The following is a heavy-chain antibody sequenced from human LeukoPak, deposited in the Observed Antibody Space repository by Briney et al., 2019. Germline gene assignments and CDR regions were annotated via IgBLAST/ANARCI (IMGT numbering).Heavy chain of an antibody. CDR1: GFTFSSYA. J-gene: IGHJ4*02. D-gene: IGHD4-11*01. V-gene: IGHV3-23*01. CDR3: AKDRYSNYRFDY. CDR2: ISGSGGST. Sequence: GSLRLSCAASGFTFSSYAMSWVRQAPGKGLEWVSAISGSGGSTYYADSVKGRFTISRDNSKNTLYLQVNSLRAEDTAVYYCAKDRYSNYRFDYWGQGTLVTVSS.